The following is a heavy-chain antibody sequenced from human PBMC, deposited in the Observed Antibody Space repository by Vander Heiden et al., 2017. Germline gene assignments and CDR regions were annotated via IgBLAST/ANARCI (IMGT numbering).Heavy chain of an antibody. D-gene: IGHD3-3*01. CDR3: ARDPYYDFWSRREYYFDY. CDR1: GFTFSSYS. CDR2: ISSSSSTI. V-gene: IGHV3-48*02. J-gene: IGHJ4*02. Sequence: ELQLVESGGGLVQPGGSLRLSCAASGFTFSSYSMNWVRQAPGKGLEWVSYISSSSSTIYYADSVKGRFTISRDNAKNSLYLQMNSLRDEDTAVYYCARDPYYDFWSRREYYFDYWGQGTLVTVSS.